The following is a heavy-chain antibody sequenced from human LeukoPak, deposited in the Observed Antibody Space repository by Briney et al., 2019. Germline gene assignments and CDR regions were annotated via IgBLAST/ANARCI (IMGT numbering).Heavy chain of an antibody. V-gene: IGHV3-23*01. J-gene: IGHJ4*02. CDR3: AKRFRGSSGLYYFDS. CDR1: GFTFSGYA. CDR2: IKGTGDST. D-gene: IGHD6-13*01. Sequence: GGSLRLSCAASGFTFSGYARSWVRLAPGKGLEWVSGIKGTGDSTYYADSVKGRFTISRDNSKNTLYLQMSSLRAEDTAVYYCAKRFRGSSGLYYFDSWGQGTLVTVSS.